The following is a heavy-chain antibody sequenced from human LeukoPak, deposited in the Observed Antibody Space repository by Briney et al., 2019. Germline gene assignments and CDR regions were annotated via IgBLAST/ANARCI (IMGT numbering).Heavy chain of an antibody. Sequence: SETLSLTCAVSGYSISSGYYWGWIRQPPGKGLEWIGSIYHSGSTYYNPSLKSRVTISVDTSENQFSLKLSSVTAADTAVYYCAGDQGGYDTSGYQDYWGQGTLVTVSS. CDR1: GYSISSGYY. J-gene: IGHJ4*02. CDR3: AGDQGGYDTSGYQDY. D-gene: IGHD3-22*01. CDR2: IYHSGST. V-gene: IGHV4-38-2*02.